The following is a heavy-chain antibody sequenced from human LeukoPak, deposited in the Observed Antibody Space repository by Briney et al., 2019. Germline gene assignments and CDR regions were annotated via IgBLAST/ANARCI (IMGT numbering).Heavy chain of an antibody. Sequence: SETLSLTCTVSGDSISGYYWSWIRQPPGKRLEWIGYIYYSGSTTYNPSLKSRVTISVDTSKNQFSLTLSSVTAADTAVYYCAREGYISGWYRFDPWGQGTLVIVSS. D-gene: IGHD6-19*01. V-gene: IGHV4-59*01. CDR3: AREGYISGWYRFDP. CDR2: IYYSGST. CDR1: GDSISGYY. J-gene: IGHJ5*02.